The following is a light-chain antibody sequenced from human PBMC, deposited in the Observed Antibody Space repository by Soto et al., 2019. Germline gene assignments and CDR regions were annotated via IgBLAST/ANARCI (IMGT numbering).Light chain of an antibody. J-gene: IGLJ3*02. CDR2: NTS. V-gene: IGLV7-46*01. CDR3: LLSYSGARV. CDR1: TGAVTSGHY. Sequence: QAVVTQEPSLTVSPGGTVTLTCGSSTGAVTSGHYPYWFQQKPGQAPRTLVYNTSDKHSWAPARFSGSLLGGKAALTLSGAQPEDEAEYYCLLSYSGARVFGGGTQLTVL.